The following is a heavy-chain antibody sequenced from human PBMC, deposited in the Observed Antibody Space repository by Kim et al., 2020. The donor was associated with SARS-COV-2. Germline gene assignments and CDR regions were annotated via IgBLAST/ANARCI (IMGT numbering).Heavy chain of an antibody. V-gene: IGHV3-74*01. Sequence: GGSLRLSCAASGSAFSLYWMHWVRQAPGKGLVWVSQIDSDGGGARSADSVRGRFTISRDNARNMFYLQMNRLRVNDTAMYYCIRDTIQPGDNWGQGTMVT. CDR2: IDSDGGGA. D-gene: IGHD2-2*01. CDR3: IRDTIQPGDN. CDR1: GSAFSLYW. J-gene: IGHJ3*02.